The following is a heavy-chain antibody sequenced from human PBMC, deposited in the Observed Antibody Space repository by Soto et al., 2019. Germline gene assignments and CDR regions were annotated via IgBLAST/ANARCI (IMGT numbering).Heavy chain of an antibody. J-gene: IGHJ4*02. D-gene: IGHD2-15*01. Sequence: SETLSLTCTVSGGSISSYYWRWIRQPPGKGLEWIGYIYYSGSTNYNPSLKSRVTISVDTSKNQFSLKLSSVTAADTAVYYCARDRECSGGTCYNYFDYWGQGTLVTVS. CDR2: IYYSGST. CDR1: GGSISSYY. CDR3: ARDRECSGGTCYNYFDY. V-gene: IGHV4-59*12.